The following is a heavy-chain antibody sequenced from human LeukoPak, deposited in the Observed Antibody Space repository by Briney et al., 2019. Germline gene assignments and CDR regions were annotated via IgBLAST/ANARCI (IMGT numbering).Heavy chain of an antibody. CDR3: ARVLTDYGEQYHWFDP. Sequence: ASVKVSCKASGYTFTSYYMHWVRQAPGQGLEWMGIINPSGGSTSYAQKFQGRVTMTRDTYTSTVYMELSSLRSEDTAVYYCARVLTDYGEQYHWFDPWGQGTLVTVSS. CDR2: INPSGGST. CDR1: GYTFTSYY. D-gene: IGHD4-17*01. J-gene: IGHJ5*02. V-gene: IGHV1-46*01.